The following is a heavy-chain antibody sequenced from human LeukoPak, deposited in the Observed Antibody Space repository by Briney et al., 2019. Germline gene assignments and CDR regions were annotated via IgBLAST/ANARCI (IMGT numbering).Heavy chain of an antibody. J-gene: IGHJ5*02. D-gene: IGHD2-15*01. Sequence: ASVKVSCKASGYTFTGYYTHWVRQAPGQGLEWMGWINPNSGGTNYAQKFQGWVTMTRDTSISTAYMELSRLRSDDTAVYYCARDIANDWFDPWGQGTLVTVSS. CDR2: INPNSGGT. CDR1: GYTFTGYY. V-gene: IGHV1-2*04. CDR3: ARDIANDWFDP.